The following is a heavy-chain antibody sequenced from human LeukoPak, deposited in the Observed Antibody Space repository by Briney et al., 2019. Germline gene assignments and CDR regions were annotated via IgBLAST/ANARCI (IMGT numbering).Heavy chain of an antibody. Sequence: SETLSLTCTVSGGSISSSSYYWGWIRQPPGKGLEWIGSIYYSGSTYYNPSLKSRVTISVGTSKNQLSLKLSSVTAADTAVYYCARHVFWSGYFDYWGQGTLVTVSS. CDR2: IYYSGST. CDR1: GGSISSSSYY. V-gene: IGHV4-39*01. D-gene: IGHD3-3*01. CDR3: ARHVFWSGYFDY. J-gene: IGHJ4*02.